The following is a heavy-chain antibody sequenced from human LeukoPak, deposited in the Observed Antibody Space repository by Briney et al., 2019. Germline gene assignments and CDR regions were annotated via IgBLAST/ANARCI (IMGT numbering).Heavy chain of an antibody. CDR1: GFTVSSNY. CDR3: AKQLGYCSDGSCYFPY. D-gene: IGHD2-15*01. V-gene: IGHV3-23*01. J-gene: IGHJ4*02. CDR2: ISNNGGYT. Sequence: GGSLRLSSAASGFTVSSNYMSWVRQAPGKGLEWVSAISNNGGYTYYADSVQGRFTISRDNSKSTLCLQMNSLRAEDTAVYYCAKQLGYCSDGSCYFPYWGQGTLVTVSS.